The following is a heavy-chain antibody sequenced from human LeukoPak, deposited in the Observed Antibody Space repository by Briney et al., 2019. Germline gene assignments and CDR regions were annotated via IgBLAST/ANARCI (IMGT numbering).Heavy chain of an antibody. CDR1: GNTFSTYG. V-gene: IGHV1-18*01. D-gene: IGHD2-2*01. Sequence: GTSVKVSCTAFGNTFSTYGISWVREAPGRGLEWWGWISANNDHTYYSQKYQGRVTMTTDTATSTAYMELRSRGSDDTAFFYCAKQDHWGYAVNSWGQGTLVTVSS. CDR3: AKQDHWGYAVNS. CDR2: ISANNDHT. J-gene: IGHJ4*02.